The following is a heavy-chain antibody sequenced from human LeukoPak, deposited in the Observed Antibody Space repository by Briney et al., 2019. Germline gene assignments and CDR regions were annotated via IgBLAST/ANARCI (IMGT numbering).Heavy chain of an antibody. J-gene: IGHJ6*03. CDR2: IYSGGST. CDR3: ARYQGSVYYDSSGYPYYYYYMDV. CDR1: GFTVSSNY. D-gene: IGHD3-22*01. V-gene: IGHV3-53*01. Sequence: GGSLRLSCAASGFTVSSNYMSWVRQAPGKGLEWVSVIYSGGSTYYADSVKGRFTISRDNSKNTLYLQMNSLRAEDTAVYYCARYQGSVYYDSSGYPYYYYYMDVWGKGTTVTVSS.